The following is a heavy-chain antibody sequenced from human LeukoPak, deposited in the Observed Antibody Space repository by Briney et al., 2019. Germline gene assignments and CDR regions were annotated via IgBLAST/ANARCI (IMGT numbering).Heavy chain of an antibody. J-gene: IGHJ3*02. CDR2: ISSSSSTI. V-gene: IGHV3-48*01. CDR1: GFTFSSYS. Sequence: GGSLRLPCAASGFTFSSYSMNWVRQAPGKGLEWVSYISSSSSTIYYADSVKGRFTISRDNAKNSLYLQMNSLRAEDTAVYYCARDRVAAAAYDAFDIWGQGTMVTVSS. CDR3: ARDRVAAAAYDAFDI. D-gene: IGHD6-13*01.